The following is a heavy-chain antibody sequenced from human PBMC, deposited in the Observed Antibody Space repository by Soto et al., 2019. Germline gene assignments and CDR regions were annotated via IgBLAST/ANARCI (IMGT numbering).Heavy chain of an antibody. CDR1: GGSISSFTYY. Sequence: PSETLSLTCSVSGGSISSFTYYWGWIRQPPGKGLEWIGTVYYNENTYYNPSLKSRVTITVDTAKNQFSLNLRSVTAADTAMYFCERRERYYGSPGWLDPWGPGTLVTVSS. J-gene: IGHJ5*02. D-gene: IGHD3-10*01. V-gene: IGHV4-39*01. CDR3: ERRERYYGSPGWLDP. CDR2: VYYNENT.